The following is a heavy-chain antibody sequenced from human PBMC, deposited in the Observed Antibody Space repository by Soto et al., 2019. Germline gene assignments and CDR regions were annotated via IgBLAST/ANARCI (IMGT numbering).Heavy chain of an antibody. V-gene: IGHV1-8*01. J-gene: IGHJ1*01. CDR2: MNPNTGNT. CDR3: ARESRYGLVY. Sequence: QVQLVQSGAEVKKPGASVKVSCKASGYTFTSYDINWVRQATGQGLEWMGWMNPNTGNTAYAQKFQGRVIMTRNTSISTAYMALSSLGSEDTAVYYCARESRYGLVYWGQGTLVTVSS. D-gene: IGHD5-18*01. CDR1: GYTFTSYD.